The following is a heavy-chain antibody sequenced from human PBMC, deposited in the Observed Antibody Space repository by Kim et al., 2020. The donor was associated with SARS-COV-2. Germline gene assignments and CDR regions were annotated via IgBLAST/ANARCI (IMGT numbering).Heavy chain of an antibody. Sequence: GGSLRLSCAASGFTFSSYDMNWVRQAPGKGLEWVSYISSSGSTIYYADSVKGRFTISRDNAKNSLYLQMNSLRAEDTAVYYCARVHSISGYGDYGPGYSGPGTLGTVSS. J-gene: IGHJ4*02. CDR2: ISSSGSTI. D-gene: IGHD4-17*01. CDR1: GFTFSSYD. V-gene: IGHV3-48*03. CDR3: ARVHSISGYGDYGPGY.